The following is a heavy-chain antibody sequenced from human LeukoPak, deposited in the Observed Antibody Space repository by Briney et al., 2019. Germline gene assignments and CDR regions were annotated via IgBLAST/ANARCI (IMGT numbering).Heavy chain of an antibody. J-gene: IGHJ4*02. CDR2: INHSGNT. V-gene: IGHV4-34*01. CDR3: ARGLYLTTRGGAAAGFLDY. D-gene: IGHD6-13*01. Sequence: SETLSLTCAVYGEFFSGSYWNWIRQSPGKGLEWIGEINHSGNTNYNPSLKSRVTISVDTSQKQFSLRLSSVTAADTAVYYCARGLYLTTRGGAAAGFLDYWGQGTLVTVSS. CDR1: GEFFSGSY.